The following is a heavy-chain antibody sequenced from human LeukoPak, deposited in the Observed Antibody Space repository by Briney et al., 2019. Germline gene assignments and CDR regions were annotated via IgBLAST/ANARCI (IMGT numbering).Heavy chain of an antibody. CDR1: GYTFTGYY. CDR2: INPNSGGT. Sequence: ASVKVSCKASGYTFTGYYMHWVRQAPGQGLEWMGWINPNSGGTNYAQKFQGRVTMTRDTSISTAYMELSRLRSDDTAVYYCARAPPLHYHFDYWGQGTLVTVSS. V-gene: IGHV1-2*02. CDR3: ARAPPLHYHFDY. D-gene: IGHD1-26*01. J-gene: IGHJ4*02.